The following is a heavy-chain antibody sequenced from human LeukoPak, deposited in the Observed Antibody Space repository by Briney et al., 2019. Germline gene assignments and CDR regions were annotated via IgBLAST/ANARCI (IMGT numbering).Heavy chain of an antibody. J-gene: IGHJ4*02. V-gene: IGHV3-7*01. Sequence: GGSLRLSCVASGFPFSSYWMTWVRQTPEKGLEWVANIKQDGYEKYYVDSVKGRFTISRDNAKNSLYLQMNSLRADDTAIYYCARDKIVGPTTLDYWGQGTLVTVSS. D-gene: IGHD1-26*01. CDR1: GFPFSSYW. CDR2: IKQDGYEK. CDR3: ARDKIVGPTTLDY.